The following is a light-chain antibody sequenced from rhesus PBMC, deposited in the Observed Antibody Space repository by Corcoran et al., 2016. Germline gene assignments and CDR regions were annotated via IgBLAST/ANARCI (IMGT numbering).Light chain of an antibody. CDR1: QSLLDSEDGNTY. CDR3: TQALEFPLT. J-gene: IGKJ4*01. V-gene: IGKV2-104*02. CDR2: AVS. Sequence: DIVMTQTPLSLPVTPGEPASISCRSSQSLLDSEDGNTYLDWYLQQPGQSPQLLIYAVSKRASGVPDRFRGSGSDTDFTLKISRVEAEDVGLYYCTQALEFPLTFGGGTKVEIK.